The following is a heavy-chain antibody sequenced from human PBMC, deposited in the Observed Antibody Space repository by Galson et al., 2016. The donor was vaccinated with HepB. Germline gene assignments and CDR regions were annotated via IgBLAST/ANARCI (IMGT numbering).Heavy chain of an antibody. D-gene: IGHD3-10*01. CDR3: ASSFRDFVFEGSLYGLDV. CDR2: ISYTGSNE. V-gene: IGHV3-30*04. CDR1: GFSFSLNT. Sequence: SLRLSCADSGFSFSLNTVYWVRQLPGKGLEWVALISYTGSNEIYAESVTGRFQISRDNSKNTLYLQMNNLRGEDTAVYYCASSFRDFVFEGSLYGLDVWGQGTTVIVSS. J-gene: IGHJ6*02.